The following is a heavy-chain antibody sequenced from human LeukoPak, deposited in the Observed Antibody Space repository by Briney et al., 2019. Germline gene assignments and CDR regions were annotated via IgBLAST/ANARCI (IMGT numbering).Heavy chain of an antibody. J-gene: IGHJ1*01. V-gene: IGHV3-64D*09. CDR3: VKGKRYYDSSGYYSIEYFQH. D-gene: IGHD3-22*01. CDR1: GFTFSSYA. Sequence: GGSLRLSCSASGFTFSSYAMHWVRQAPGKGLEYVSSISSNGGSTYYADSVKGRFTISRDNAKDALYLQMSSLSDEDTAVYYCVKGKRYYDSSGYYSIEYFQHWGQGTLVTVSS. CDR2: ISSNGGST.